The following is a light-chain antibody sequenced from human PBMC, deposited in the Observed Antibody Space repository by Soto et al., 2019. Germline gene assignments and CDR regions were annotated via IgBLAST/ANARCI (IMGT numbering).Light chain of an antibody. CDR3: QQRSNWRRT. Sequence: IVLTQSPATLSLSPGERATLSCRASQSVSSYLAWYQQKPGQAPRLLIYDASNRATGIPARFSGSGSGTDLTLTISSLEPEDFAVYYCQQRSNWRRTFGQGTK. CDR2: DAS. V-gene: IGKV3-11*01. J-gene: IGKJ1*01. CDR1: QSVSSY.